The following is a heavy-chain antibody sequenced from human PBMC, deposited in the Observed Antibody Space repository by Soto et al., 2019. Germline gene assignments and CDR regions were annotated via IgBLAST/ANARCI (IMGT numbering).Heavy chain of an antibody. J-gene: IGHJ5*01. CDR1: GNSVSTNSAT. CDR2: TYYRSKWYN. Sequence: SQTLSLTCASSGNSVSTNSATWDWIRQSPSRGLEWLGRTYYRSKWYNDYAVSVKGRITINPDTSNNQLSLQLNSVTPDDTAVYYFTRLIGNRWLDFWGPGILVT. V-gene: IGHV6-1*01. D-gene: IGHD2-8*01. CDR3: TRLIGNRWLDF.